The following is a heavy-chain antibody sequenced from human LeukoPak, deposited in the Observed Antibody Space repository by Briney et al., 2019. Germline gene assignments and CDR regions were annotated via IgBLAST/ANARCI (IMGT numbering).Heavy chain of an antibody. CDR1: GYGFTSYW. J-gene: IGHJ3*02. Sequence: GESLQISSKGSGYGFTSYWIGWVRQMPGKGLEWMGIIYPGDSDTRYSPSFQGQVTISAHKSISTAYLQWSSLKASDTAMYYCARRTYYYDSSGYEDAFDIWGQGTMVTVSS. D-gene: IGHD3-22*01. V-gene: IGHV5-51*01. CDR3: ARRTYYYDSSGYEDAFDI. CDR2: IYPGDSDT.